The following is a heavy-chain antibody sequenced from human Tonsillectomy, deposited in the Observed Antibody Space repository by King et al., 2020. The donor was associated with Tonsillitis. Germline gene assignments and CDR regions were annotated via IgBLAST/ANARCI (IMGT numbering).Heavy chain of an antibody. Sequence: LVESGAEVKKPGASVKVSCKASGYTFTGYYMDWGRPAPGQGLYWLGRRNPNSVGTNYAQKFQGRVTMTRDTSISTAYMELRRLRSDDTAVYYCARAFEQWLVPYFDYWGQGTLVTVSS. CDR1: GYTFTGYY. V-gene: IGHV1-2*02. D-gene: IGHD6-19*01. CDR2: RNPNSVGT. CDR3: ARAFEQWLVPYFDY. J-gene: IGHJ4*02.